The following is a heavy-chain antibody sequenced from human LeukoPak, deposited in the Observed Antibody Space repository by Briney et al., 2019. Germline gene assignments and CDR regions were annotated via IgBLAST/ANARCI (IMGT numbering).Heavy chain of an antibody. D-gene: IGHD3-3*01. V-gene: IGHV4-4*07. CDR3: ARGYYDFWSGYDNWFDP. J-gene: IGHJ5*02. Sequence: SETLSLTCTVSGGSISSYYWSWIRQPAGKGLEWIGRIYTSGSTNYNPSLKSRVTMSVDTSKNQFSPKLSSVTAADTAVYYCARGYYDFWSGYDNWFDPWGQGTLVTVSS. CDR1: GGSISSYY. CDR2: IYTSGST.